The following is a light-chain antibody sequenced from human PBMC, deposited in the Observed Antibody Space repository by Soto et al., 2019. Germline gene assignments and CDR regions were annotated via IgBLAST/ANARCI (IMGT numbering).Light chain of an antibody. CDR1: SSDVGSYNR. J-gene: IGLJ1*01. CDR2: EVS. Sequence: QSALTQPPSVSGSPGQSVTISCTGTSSDVGSYNRVSWYQQPPGTAPKLMIYEVSNRPSGVPDRFSGSKSGNTASLTISGLQAGDVADNSCSTYKTLSLYVSGPRTKLTVL. CDR3: STYKTLSLYV. V-gene: IGLV2-18*02.